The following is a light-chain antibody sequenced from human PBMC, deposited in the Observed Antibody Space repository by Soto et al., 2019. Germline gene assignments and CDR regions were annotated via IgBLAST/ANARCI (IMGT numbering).Light chain of an antibody. CDR2: GVF. CDR1: QSVNSNY. J-gene: IGKJ2*01. Sequence: ENVLTQSPGTVSLSPGERATLSCRTSQSVNSNYLAWYQQKPGQAPRLLIYGVFNRATGIPDRFSGSGSGTDFTLTISRLEPEDSAVYYCKHYDGSPRTFGQGTKLEIK. CDR3: KHYDGSPRT. V-gene: IGKV3-20*01.